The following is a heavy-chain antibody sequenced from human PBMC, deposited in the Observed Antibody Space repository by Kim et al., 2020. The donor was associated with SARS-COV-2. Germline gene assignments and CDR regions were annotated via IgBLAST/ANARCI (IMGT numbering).Heavy chain of an antibody. CDR3: ARILILNRPLFDY. CDR1: GGSISSSSYY. V-gene: IGHV4-39*07. Sequence: SETLSLTCTVSGGSISSSSYYWGWIRQPPGKGLEWIGSIYYSGSTYYNPSLKSRVTISVDTSKNQFSLKLSSVTAADTAVYYCARILILNRPLFDYWGQG. CDR2: IYYSGST. J-gene: IGHJ4*02.